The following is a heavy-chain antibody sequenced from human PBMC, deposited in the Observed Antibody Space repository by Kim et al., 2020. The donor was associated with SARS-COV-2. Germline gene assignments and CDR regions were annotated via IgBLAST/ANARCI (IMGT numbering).Heavy chain of an antibody. J-gene: IGHJ2*01. D-gene: IGHD4-4*01. V-gene: IGHV4-31*02. Sequence: PPLKRRITISVDTSSNQFSLKLSSVTAADTAIYYCARDPTVSGLGGYFDFWGRGTLVTVSS. CDR3: ARDPTVSGLGGYFDF.